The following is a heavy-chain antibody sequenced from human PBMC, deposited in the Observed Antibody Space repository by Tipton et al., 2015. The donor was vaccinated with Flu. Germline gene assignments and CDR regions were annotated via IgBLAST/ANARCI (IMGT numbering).Heavy chain of an antibody. D-gene: IGHD3-10*01. CDR2: INPTGAIT. CDR3: ARDIGREFDP. V-gene: IGHV1-46*01. Sequence: QSGAEVKKSGASVKLSCKASGYSFSSYYIHWMRQAPGQGLEWMGKINPTGAITNYAQKFQGRVIMTRDTSTSTVYMELGSLRSEDTALYYCARDIGREFDPWGQGTLVTVSS. CDR1: GYSFSSYY. J-gene: IGHJ5*02.